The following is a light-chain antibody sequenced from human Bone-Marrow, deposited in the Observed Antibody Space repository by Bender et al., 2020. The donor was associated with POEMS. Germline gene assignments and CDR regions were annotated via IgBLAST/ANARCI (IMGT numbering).Light chain of an antibody. V-gene: IGLV3-10*01. CDR1: KLGDKY. CDR2: QDS. Sequence: SYELTQPPSVSVPPGQTASITCSGDKLGDKYVCWYQQRPGQSPVVVMYQDSSRPSGIPERFSGSSSGTRATLTISGARVEDEADYYCYSTDSSGDHRVFGGGTKLTVL. CDR3: YSTDSSGDHRV. J-gene: IGLJ2*01.